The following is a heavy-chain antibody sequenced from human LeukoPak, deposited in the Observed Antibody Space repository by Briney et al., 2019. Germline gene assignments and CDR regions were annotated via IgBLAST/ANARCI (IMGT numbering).Heavy chain of an antibody. Sequence: PGGSLRLSCAASGLTFINYAMSWIRQPPGKGLEWIGEINHSGSTNYNPSLKSRVTISVDTSKNQFSLKLSSVTAADTAVYYCARGRHRYCSGGSCYSWGYYYYYGMDVWGQGTTVTVSS. CDR1: GLTFINYA. D-gene: IGHD2-15*01. J-gene: IGHJ6*02. CDR3: ARGRHRYCSGGSCYSWGYYYYYGMDV. CDR2: INHSGST. V-gene: IGHV4-34*01.